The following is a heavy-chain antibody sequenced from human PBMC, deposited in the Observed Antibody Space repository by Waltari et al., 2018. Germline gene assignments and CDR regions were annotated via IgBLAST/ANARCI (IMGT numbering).Heavy chain of an antibody. Sequence: EVQLVESGGDLVQPGRSLILTWAASGFPFADYPMPWVRPVPGKGLEWVSGITKDSGAIDYADSVKGRFIISRDNAENSLYLQMNSLRAEDTAFYYCARDRGSGYYWGFGPWGQGTPVTVSS. V-gene: IGHV3-9*01. D-gene: IGHD3-22*01. CDR3: ARDRGSGYYWGFGP. CDR1: GFPFADYP. CDR2: ITKDSGAI. J-gene: IGHJ5*02.